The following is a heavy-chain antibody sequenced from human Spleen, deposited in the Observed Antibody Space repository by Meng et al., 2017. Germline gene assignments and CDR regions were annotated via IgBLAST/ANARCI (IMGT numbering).Heavy chain of an antibody. J-gene: IGHJ4*02. D-gene: IGHD1-26*01. V-gene: IGHV4-34*01. CDR3: ARGGLYSGSYCRY. CDR1: NGAFNGYY. Sequence: QGQLQQWGAGLLKPSETLSLTCAVYNGAFNGYYWTWIRQPPGKGLEWIGEINHSGSTNYNPSLKGRVTILVDSSKNQFSLRLNSVTAADTAMYYCARGGLYSGSYCRYWGQGSLVTVSS. CDR2: INHSGST.